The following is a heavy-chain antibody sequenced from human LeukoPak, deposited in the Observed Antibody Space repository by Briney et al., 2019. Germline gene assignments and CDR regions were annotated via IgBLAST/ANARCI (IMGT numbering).Heavy chain of an antibody. Sequence: GGSLRLSCAASGFPFSSYSMTWVRQAPEKGLEWVANIKQDGYEKYYVDSVKGRFTISRDNAKTSLYLQMNSLRADDTAVYFCARDKIVGPTTLDYWGQGILVTVSS. D-gene: IGHD1-26*01. CDR2: IKQDGYEK. CDR3: ARDKIVGPTTLDY. CDR1: GFPFSSYS. V-gene: IGHV3-7*01. J-gene: IGHJ4*02.